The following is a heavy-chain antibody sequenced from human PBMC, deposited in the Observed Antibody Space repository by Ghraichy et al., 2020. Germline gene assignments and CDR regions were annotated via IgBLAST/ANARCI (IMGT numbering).Heavy chain of an antibody. V-gene: IGHV4-59*01. J-gene: IGHJ6*02. CDR1: GGSISSYY. Sequence: SETLSLTCTVSGGSISSYYWSWIRQPPGKGLEWIGYIYYSGSTNYNPSLKSRVTISVDTSKNQFSLKLSSVTAADTAVYYCARGYYYYYGMDVWGQGTPVTVSS. CDR3: ARGYYYYYGMDV. CDR2: IYYSGST.